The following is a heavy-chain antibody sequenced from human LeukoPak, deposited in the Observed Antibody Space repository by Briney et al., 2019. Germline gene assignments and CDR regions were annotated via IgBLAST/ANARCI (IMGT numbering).Heavy chain of an antibody. CDR2: IYYSGST. Sequence: SETLSLTCTVSGGSISSGDYYWSWIRQPPGKGLEWIGYIYYSGSTYYNPSLKSRVTISVDTSKNQFSLKLSSVTAADTAVYYCASYSYYYDSSGYFDYWGQGTLVTVSS. V-gene: IGHV4-30-4*02. D-gene: IGHD3-22*01. CDR3: ASYSYYYDSSGYFDY. CDR1: GGSISSGDYY. J-gene: IGHJ4*02.